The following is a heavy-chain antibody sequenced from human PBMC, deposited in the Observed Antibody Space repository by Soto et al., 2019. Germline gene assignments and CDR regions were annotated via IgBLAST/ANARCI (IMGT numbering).Heavy chain of an antibody. J-gene: IGHJ5*02. Sequence: PPALTCTVSGDSISSGGYSWSWIRQPPQKGLEWMGYIYHTGSTSYSPSLKSRVTIPVDKYKNQFYLILNSVTAADTAIYYGVSAHYGPSGDYWESWGQGTRATV. CDR3: VSAHYGPSGDYWES. V-gene: IGHV4-30-2*01. CDR2: IYHTGST. CDR1: GDSISSGGYS. D-gene: IGHD3-22*01.